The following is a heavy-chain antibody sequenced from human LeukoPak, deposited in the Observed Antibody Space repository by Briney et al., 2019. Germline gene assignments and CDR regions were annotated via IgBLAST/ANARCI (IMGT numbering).Heavy chain of an antibody. V-gene: IGHV1-2*02. D-gene: IGHD6-13*01. Sequence: ASVKVSCKASGYTFTGYYMHWVRQAPGQGLEWMGWINPNSGDTDYAQKFQGRVTMTRDTSISTTHMEVTGLRSDDAAVYYCARWVGYSSSPDYWGQGTLVTVSS. J-gene: IGHJ4*02. CDR2: INPNSGDT. CDR1: GYTFTGYY. CDR3: ARWVGYSSSPDY.